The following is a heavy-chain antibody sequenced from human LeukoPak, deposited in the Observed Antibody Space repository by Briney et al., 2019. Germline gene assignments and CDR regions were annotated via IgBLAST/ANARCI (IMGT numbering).Heavy chain of an antibody. D-gene: IGHD2-2*01. V-gene: IGHV3-20*04. Sequence: GGSLGLSCAASGFTFSSYAMSWVRQAPGKGLEWVSGINWSGGSTGHADPLRGRFTISRDNAKNSLYLQMDSLRAEDTALYYCAGAPITSPFYFDYWGQGTLVTVSS. CDR2: INWSGGST. CDR1: GFTFSSYA. CDR3: AGAPITSPFYFDY. J-gene: IGHJ4*02.